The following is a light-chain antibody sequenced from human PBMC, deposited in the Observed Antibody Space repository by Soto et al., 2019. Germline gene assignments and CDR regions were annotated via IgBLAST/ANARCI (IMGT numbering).Light chain of an antibody. CDR2: GNS. CDR1: SSNIGAGYD. V-gene: IGLV1-40*01. Sequence: QSVLTQPPSVSGAPGQRVTISFTGSSSNIGAGYDVHWYQQLPGTAPKLLIYGNSNRPSGVPDRFSGSKSGTSASLAITGLQAEDEADYYCQSYDSSLSGSLVFGTGTKLTVL. CDR3: QSYDSSLSGSLV. J-gene: IGLJ1*01.